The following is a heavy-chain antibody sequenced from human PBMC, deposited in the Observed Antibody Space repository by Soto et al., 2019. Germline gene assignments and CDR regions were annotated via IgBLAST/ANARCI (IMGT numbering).Heavy chain of an antibody. CDR1: GFTFSSYG. CDR2: ISYDGSNK. CDR3: AKGGGPKGYCSGGSCYRYYFDY. J-gene: IGHJ4*02. D-gene: IGHD2-15*01. V-gene: IGHV3-30*18. Sequence: QVQLVESGGGVVQPGRSLRLSCAASGFTFSSYGMHWVRQAPGKGLEWVAVISYDGSNKYYADSVKGRFTISRDNSKNTLYLQMNSLRGEDTAVYYCAKGGGPKGYCSGGSCYRYYFDYWGQGTLVTVSS.